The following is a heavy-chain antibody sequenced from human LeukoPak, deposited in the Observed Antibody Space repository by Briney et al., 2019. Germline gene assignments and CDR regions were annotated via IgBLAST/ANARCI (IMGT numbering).Heavy chain of an antibody. Sequence: SETLSLTCAVYGGSFSGYYWSWIRQPPGKGLEWIGEINHSGSTNYNPSLKSRVTISVDTSKNQFSLKLSSVTAADTAVYYCARRWGQQQLFPHNWFDPWGQGTLVTVSS. D-gene: IGHD6-13*01. V-gene: IGHV4-34*01. CDR1: GGSFSGYY. J-gene: IGHJ5*02. CDR2: INHSGST. CDR3: ARRWGQQQLFPHNWFDP.